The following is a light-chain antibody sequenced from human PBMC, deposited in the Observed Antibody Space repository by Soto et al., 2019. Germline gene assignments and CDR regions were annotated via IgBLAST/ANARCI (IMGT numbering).Light chain of an antibody. CDR3: QQRSTYPVT. CDR2: EAS. J-gene: IGKJ5*01. Sequence: DIQLTQSPSLLSTSVGDRVTITCRASQGMSSYLAWYQQKPGKAPKLLIYEASTLQSGVPSRFSGSGSGTEIHLTIRRLQPEDFATYYCQQRSTYPVTFGQGTRLEI. CDR1: QGMSSY. V-gene: IGKV1-9*01.